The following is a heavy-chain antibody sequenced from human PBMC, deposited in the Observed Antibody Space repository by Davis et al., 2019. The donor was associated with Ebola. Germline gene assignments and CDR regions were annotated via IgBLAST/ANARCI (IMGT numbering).Heavy chain of an antibody. CDR2: INAGNGNT. Sequence: AASVKVSCKASGYTFTSYAMHWVRQALAQRLEWMGWINAGNGNTTYSQTFQGRVTMTEDTSTDTAYMELSSLRSEDTAVYYCASNQYCTNGVCYTRAYGMDVWGKGTTVTVSS. V-gene: IGHV1-3*01. CDR3: ASNQYCTNGVCYTRAYGMDV. D-gene: IGHD2-8*01. J-gene: IGHJ6*04. CDR1: GYTFTSYA.